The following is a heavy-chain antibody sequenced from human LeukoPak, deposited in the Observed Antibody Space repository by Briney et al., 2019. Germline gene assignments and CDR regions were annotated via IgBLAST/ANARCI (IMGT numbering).Heavy chain of an antibody. CDR3: AKNGDRGAYCTGGTCYPYFYYYMDV. CDR1: GITFSRYG. J-gene: IGHJ6*03. D-gene: IGHD2-15*01. V-gene: IGHV3-23*01. CDR2: ISSTGGTT. Sequence: GGTLRLSCAASGITFSRYGMSWVRQAPGKGLGWVSSISSTGGTTYYADSVKGRFTISRDNSKNTLYLQMNSLRAEDTAIYYCAKNGDRGAYCTGGTCYPYFYYYMDVWGKGTTVTI.